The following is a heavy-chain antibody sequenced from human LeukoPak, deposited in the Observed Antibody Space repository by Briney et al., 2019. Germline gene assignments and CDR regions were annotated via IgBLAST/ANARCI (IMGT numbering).Heavy chain of an antibody. Sequence: SETLSLTCAVYGGSFSGYYWSWIRQPPGKGLEWIGEINHSGSTNYNPSLKSRVTISVDTSKNQFSLKLSSVTAADTAVYYCARGSGVWGSYRYILFDYWGPGTLVTVSS. D-gene: IGHD3-16*02. V-gene: IGHV4-34*01. CDR2: INHSGST. CDR3: ARGSGVWGSYRYILFDY. J-gene: IGHJ4*02. CDR1: GGSFSGYY.